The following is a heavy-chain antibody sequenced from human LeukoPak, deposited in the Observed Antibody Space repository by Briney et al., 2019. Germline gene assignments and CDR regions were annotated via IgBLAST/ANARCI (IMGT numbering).Heavy chain of an antibody. CDR1: GYTFTSYD. Sequence: GASVTVSCKASGYTFTSYDINWVRQAPGQGLEWMGWMNPNSGNTGYAQKFQGRVTMTRNTSISTAYMELSSLRSEDTAVYYCARGWPDGDCFSYWGQGTLVTVSS. CDR3: ARGWPDGDCFSY. J-gene: IGHJ4*02. V-gene: IGHV1-8*01. D-gene: IGHD4-17*01. CDR2: MNPNSGNT.